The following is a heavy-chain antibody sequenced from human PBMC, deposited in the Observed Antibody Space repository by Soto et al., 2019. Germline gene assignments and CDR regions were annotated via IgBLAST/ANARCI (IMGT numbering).Heavy chain of an antibody. D-gene: IGHD2-15*01. CDR1: GYTFTGYY. J-gene: IGHJ6*04. CDR3: ARELWKGYCSGGSCYTSEYYYYGMDV. V-gene: IGHV1-2*02. CDR2: INPNSGGT. Sequence: ASVKVSCKASGYTFTGYYMHWVRQAPGQGLEWMGWINPNSGGTNYAQKFQGRVTMTRDTSISTAYMELSRLRSDDTAVYYCARELWKGYCSGGSCYTSEYYYYGMDVWGKGTTVTVSS.